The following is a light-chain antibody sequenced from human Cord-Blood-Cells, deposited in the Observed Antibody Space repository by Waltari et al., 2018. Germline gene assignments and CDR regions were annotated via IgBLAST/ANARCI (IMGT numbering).Light chain of an antibody. CDR1: SSAVGGYNS. Sequence: QSALTQPASVSGSPGQPIPISCTGTSSAVGGYNSVSWYQQPPGKAPKLMIYDVSNRPSGVSNRFSGSNSGNTASLTISGLQAEDEADYYCSSYTSSSTVFGGGTKLTVL. CDR2: DVS. CDR3: SSYTSSSTV. V-gene: IGLV2-14*01. J-gene: IGLJ2*01.